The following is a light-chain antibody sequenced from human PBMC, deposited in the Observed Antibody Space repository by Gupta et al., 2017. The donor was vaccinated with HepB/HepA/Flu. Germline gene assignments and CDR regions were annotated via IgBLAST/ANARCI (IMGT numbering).Light chain of an antibody. Sequence: QSVLTQPHSASGTPGQGVAISCSGGRSNIGSNHVYWYQQFPGSAPNLIIYMTTQRPSGAPARFSSSNSGTSASLAITGLRSEEEADYYCDVWDDSHRGHWVFGGGTKVTVL. J-gene: IGLJ3*02. CDR1: RSNIGSNH. CDR2: MTT. CDR3: DVWDDSHRGHWV. V-gene: IGLV1-47*01.